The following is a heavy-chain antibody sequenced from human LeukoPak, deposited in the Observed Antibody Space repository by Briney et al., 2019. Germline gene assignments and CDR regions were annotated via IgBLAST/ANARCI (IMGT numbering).Heavy chain of an antibody. CDR2: ISAYNGNT. CDR1: GYTFTSYG. CDR3: ARAKYIEMATIHYYYYMDV. V-gene: IGHV1-18*01. D-gene: IGHD5-24*01. Sequence: ASVKVSCKASGYTFTSYGISWVRQAPGQGLEWMGWISAYNGNTNYAQKLQGRVTITADESTSTAYMELSSLRSEDTAVYYCARAKYIEMATIHYYYYMDVWGKGTTVTISS. J-gene: IGHJ6*03.